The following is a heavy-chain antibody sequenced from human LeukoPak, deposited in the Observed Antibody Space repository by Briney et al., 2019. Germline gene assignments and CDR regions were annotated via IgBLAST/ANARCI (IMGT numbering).Heavy chain of an antibody. CDR2: IYSGGST. CDR1: GFTVSSNY. V-gene: IGHV3-66*01. CDR3: ARDDPYYDSSGYPDY. Sequence: GGSLRLSCAASGFTVSSNYMSWVRQAPGRGLEWGSVIYSGGSTYYADCVKGRFTISRDNSKNTLYLQMNSLRAEDTAVYYCARDDPYYDSSGYPDYWGQGTLVTVSS. J-gene: IGHJ4*02. D-gene: IGHD3-22*01.